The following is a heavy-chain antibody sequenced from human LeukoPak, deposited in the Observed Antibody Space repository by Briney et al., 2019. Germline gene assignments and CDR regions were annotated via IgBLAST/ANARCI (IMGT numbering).Heavy chain of an antibody. CDR2: VSGTGST. V-gene: IGHV3-23*01. J-gene: IGHJ5*02. CDR3: ARGSDYYDSAGNWFDP. CDR1: GFTFSSYA. Sequence: GGSLRLSCAASGFTFSSYAMNWVRQAPGKGLEWVSAVSGTGSTYYAGSVKGRFTISRDNAKNSLYLQMNSLRAEDTAVYYCARGSDYYDSAGNWFDPWGQGTLVTVSS. D-gene: IGHD3-3*01.